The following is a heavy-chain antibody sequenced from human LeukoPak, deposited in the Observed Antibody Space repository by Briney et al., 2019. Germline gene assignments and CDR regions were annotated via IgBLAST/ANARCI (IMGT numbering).Heavy chain of an antibody. D-gene: IGHD2-8*02. CDR3: AREESGGYFDY. V-gene: IGHV1-46*01. CDR1: GFTFTNYY. Sequence: ASVKVSCKASGFTFTNYYMHRVRQAPGQGLEWMGLINPSGSNTNYAQKSRGRVTMTRDTSATTVYMELSSLRSEDTAVYYCAREESGGYFDYGGQGTLVTVSS. CDR2: INPSGSNT. J-gene: IGHJ4*02.